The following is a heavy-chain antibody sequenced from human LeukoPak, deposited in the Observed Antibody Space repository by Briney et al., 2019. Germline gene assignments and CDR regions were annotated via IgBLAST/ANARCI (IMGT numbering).Heavy chain of an antibody. D-gene: IGHD3-22*01. CDR3: TTYYYDSSGQGDFDY. CDR2: IKSKTDGGTT. CDR1: GFTFSSYW. V-gene: IGHV3-15*01. J-gene: IGHJ4*02. Sequence: GSLRLSCAASGFTFSSYWMSWVRQAPGKGLEWVGRIKSKTDGGTTDYAAPVKGRFTISRDDSKNTLYLQMNSLKTEDTAVYYCTTYYYDSSGQGDFDYWGQGTLVTVSS.